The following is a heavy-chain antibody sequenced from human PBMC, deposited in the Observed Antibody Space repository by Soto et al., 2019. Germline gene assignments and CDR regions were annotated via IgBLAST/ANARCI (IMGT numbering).Heavy chain of an antibody. CDR1: GGTFSSYA. CDR2: IIPIFGTA. D-gene: IGHD6-19*01. Sequence: ASVKVSCKASGGTFSSYAISWVRQAPGQGLEWMGGIIPIFGTANYAQKFQGRVTITADESTSTAYMELSSLRSEDTAVYYCARGSSGWPFDYWGQGTLVTVSS. CDR3: ARGSSGWPFDY. J-gene: IGHJ4*02. V-gene: IGHV1-69*13.